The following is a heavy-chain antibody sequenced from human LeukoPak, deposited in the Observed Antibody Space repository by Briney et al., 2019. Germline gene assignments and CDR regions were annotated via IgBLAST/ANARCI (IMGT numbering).Heavy chain of an antibody. J-gene: IGHJ4*02. V-gene: IGHV5-10-1*01. CDR3: ARRENFAELSPDY. D-gene: IGHD3-10*01. CDR1: GYTFNAYW. CDR2: IDPSGSYT. Sequence: GESLKFSCRGFGYTFNAYWITWVRQMPGKGLDWVGRIDPSGSYTNYSPSFQGHVTISADKSISTAYLQWSSLKPSDTAIYYCARRENFAELSPDYWGQGTLVTVSS.